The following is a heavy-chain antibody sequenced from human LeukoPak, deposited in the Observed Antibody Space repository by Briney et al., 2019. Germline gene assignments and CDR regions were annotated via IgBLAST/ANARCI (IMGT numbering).Heavy chain of an antibody. CDR2: IWYDGSHK. CDR1: GFTLSSYG. Sequence: PGRSLRLSCAASGFTLSSYGMYWVRQAPGKGLDWVAVIWYDGSHKSYANSVKGRFTISRDNPKNILYLQMNSLRADDTAVYYCARDRGYSSSWSFGKHYYMDVWGKGTTVTVSS. V-gene: IGHV3-33*07. J-gene: IGHJ6*03. CDR3: ARDRGYSSSWSFGKHYYMDV. D-gene: IGHD6-13*01.